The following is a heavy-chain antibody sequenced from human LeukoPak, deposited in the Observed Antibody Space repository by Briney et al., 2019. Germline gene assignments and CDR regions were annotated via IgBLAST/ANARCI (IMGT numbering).Heavy chain of an antibody. Sequence: GGSLRLSCAASGFTFSSYGMHWVRQAPGKGLEWVAVIWYDGSNKYYADSVKGRFTISRDNSKNTLYLQMNSLRAEDTAVYYCARDIVPGTFDPWGQGTLVTVSS. CDR1: GFTFSSYG. J-gene: IGHJ5*02. V-gene: IGHV3-33*01. D-gene: IGHD3-10*01. CDR2: IWYDGSNK. CDR3: ARDIVPGTFDP.